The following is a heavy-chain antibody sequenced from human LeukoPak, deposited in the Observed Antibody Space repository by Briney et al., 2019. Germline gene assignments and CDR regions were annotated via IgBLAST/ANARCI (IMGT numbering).Heavy chain of an antibody. V-gene: IGHV3-48*03. CDR3: ARDRKVTMVRGVIHGYYYGMDV. Sequence: GRSLRLSCAASGFTFSSYEMNWVRQAPGKGLEWVSYISSSGSTIYYADSVKSRFTISRDNAKDSLYLQMNSLRAEDTAVYYCARDRKVTMVRGVIHGYYYGMDVWGKGTTVTVSS. CDR2: ISSSGSTI. J-gene: IGHJ6*04. CDR1: GFTFSSYE. D-gene: IGHD3-10*01.